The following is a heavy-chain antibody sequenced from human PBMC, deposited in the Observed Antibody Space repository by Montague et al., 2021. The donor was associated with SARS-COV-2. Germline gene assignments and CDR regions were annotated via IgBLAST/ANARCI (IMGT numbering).Heavy chain of an antibody. CDR1: DGSFSNFY. Sequence: TLSLTCAVFDGSFSNFYWSWIRQPPGKGLEWIGEINHSGSTYYNPSLKSRVTISVDTSKNQFSLKLNSVTAADAAVYYCARARQDVVVPALGIGAYYYYYYMDVWGKGTTVTVSS. J-gene: IGHJ6*03. CDR2: INHSGST. D-gene: IGHD2-2*01. V-gene: IGHV4-34*01. CDR3: ARARQDVVVPALGIGAYYYYYYMDV.